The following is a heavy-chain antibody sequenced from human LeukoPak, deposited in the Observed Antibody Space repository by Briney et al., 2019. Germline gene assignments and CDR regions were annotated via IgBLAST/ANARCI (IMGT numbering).Heavy chain of an antibody. CDR2: INPNSGGT. CDR3: ARPYYESSGLYADAFDI. J-gene: IGHJ3*02. Sequence: ASAKVACKASGYTFTSYDINWVRQAPGQGLEWMGRINPNSGGTTYAQKFQGRVTMTRDTSIGTAYMELSSLRSDDTAVYYCARPYYESSGLYADAFDIWGQGTMVTVSS. CDR1: GYTFTSYD. D-gene: IGHD3-22*01. V-gene: IGHV1-2*06.